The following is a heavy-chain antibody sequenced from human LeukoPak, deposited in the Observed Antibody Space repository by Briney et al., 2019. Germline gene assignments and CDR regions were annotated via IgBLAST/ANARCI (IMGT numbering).Heavy chain of an antibody. D-gene: IGHD3-22*01. Sequence: SVKVSCKAYGGTFSSHVISWVRQAPGQGLEWMGRIIPILGIANYAQKFQGRVTITADKSTSTAYMELSSLRSEDTAVYYCASPPADYYDSRDYFDYWGQGTLVTVSS. CDR2: IIPILGIA. CDR3: ASPPADYYDSRDYFDY. J-gene: IGHJ4*02. V-gene: IGHV1-69*04. CDR1: GGTFSSHV.